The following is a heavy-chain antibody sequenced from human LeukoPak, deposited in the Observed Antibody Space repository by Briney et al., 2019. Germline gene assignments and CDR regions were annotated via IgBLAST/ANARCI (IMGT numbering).Heavy chain of an antibody. CDR3: ARGGKEEIRRDYYYYYMDV. J-gene: IGHJ6*03. Sequence: ASVKVSCKASGYTFTSYYMHWVRQAPGQGLEWMGIINPSGGSTSYAQKFQGRVTMTRDMSTSTVYMELSSLRSEDTAVYYCARGGKEEIRRDYYYYYMDVWGKGTTVTVSS. CDR2: INPSGGST. V-gene: IGHV1-46*01. D-gene: IGHD3-16*01. CDR1: GYTFTSYY.